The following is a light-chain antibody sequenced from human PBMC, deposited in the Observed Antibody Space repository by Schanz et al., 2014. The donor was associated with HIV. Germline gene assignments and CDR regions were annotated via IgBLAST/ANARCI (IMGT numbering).Light chain of an antibody. Sequence: QSVLAQPPSVSGAPGQRVTISCSGSASNIGHNYVSWFQQFPGTAPKLLIYVTHQRPSEIPDRFSGSKTGTSATLGITGLQTGDEADYYCGTWDSSLSDVVFGGGTKVTVL. CDR3: GTWDSSLSDVV. CDR1: ASNIGHNY. J-gene: IGLJ2*01. V-gene: IGLV1-51*01. CDR2: VTH.